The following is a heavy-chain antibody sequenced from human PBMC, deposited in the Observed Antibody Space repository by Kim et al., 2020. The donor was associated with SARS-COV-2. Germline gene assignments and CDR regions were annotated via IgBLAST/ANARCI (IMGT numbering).Heavy chain of an antibody. Sequence: SETLSLTCAVYGGSFSGYYWSWIRQPPGKGLEWIGEINHSGSTNYNPSLKSRVTISVDTSKNQFSLKLSSVTAADTAVYYCASTRGGLVHIAARPPYYYYYMDVWGKGTTVTVSS. J-gene: IGHJ6*03. V-gene: IGHV4-34*01. D-gene: IGHD6-6*01. CDR3: ASTRGGLVHIAARPPYYYYYMDV. CDR2: INHSGST. CDR1: GGSFSGYY.